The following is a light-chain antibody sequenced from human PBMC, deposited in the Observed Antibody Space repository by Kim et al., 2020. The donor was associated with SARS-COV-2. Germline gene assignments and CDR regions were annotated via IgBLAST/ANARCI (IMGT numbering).Light chain of an antibody. CDR2: SDM. V-gene: IGLV3-21*01. Sequence: SYELTQPPSVSVAPGETASITCGGTNIRIDSVQWYQEKSGKAPLLLIYSDMKRPSRIPERFSASKSGNTATLTISWVDAGDVADYYCQVWSTRDRAGVFGGGTQLTVL. CDR3: QVWSTRDRAGV. J-gene: IGLJ3*02. CDR1: NIRIDS.